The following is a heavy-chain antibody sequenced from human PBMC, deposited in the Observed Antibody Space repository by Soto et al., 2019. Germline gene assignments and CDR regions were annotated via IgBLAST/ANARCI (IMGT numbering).Heavy chain of an antibody. D-gene: IGHD2-2*01. CDR2: IDPSDSYT. J-gene: IGHJ6*02. CDR3: ARRFGYCSSTSCPPRAGYYYYYGMDV. Sequence: PGESLKISCKGSGYSFTSYWTSWVRQMPGKGLEWMGRIDPSDSYTNYSPSFQGHVTISADKSISTAYLQWSSLKASDTAMYYCARRFGYCSSTSCPPRAGYYYYYGMDVWGQGTTVTVSS. V-gene: IGHV5-10-1*01. CDR1: GYSFTSYW.